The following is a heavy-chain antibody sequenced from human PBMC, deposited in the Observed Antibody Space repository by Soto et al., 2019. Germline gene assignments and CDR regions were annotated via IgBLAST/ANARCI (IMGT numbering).Heavy chain of an antibody. CDR1: GGSISSGDYY. CDR2: IYYSGST. J-gene: IGHJ4*02. CDR3: AREGTYGSGAPFDY. D-gene: IGHD3-10*01. V-gene: IGHV4-30-4*01. Sequence: KQSQTLSLTCTVSGGSISSGDYYWSWIRQPPGKGLEWIGYIYYSGSTYYNPSLKSRVTISVDTSKNHFSLNLSSVTAADTAVYYCAREGTYGSGAPFDYWGQGTLVTVSS.